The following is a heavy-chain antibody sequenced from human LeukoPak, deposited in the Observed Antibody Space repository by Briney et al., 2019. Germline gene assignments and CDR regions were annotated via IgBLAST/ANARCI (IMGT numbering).Heavy chain of an antibody. D-gene: IGHD3-10*01. J-gene: IGHJ5*02. Sequence: ASVKVSCKALGYTFTDHYFHWLRQAPGQGIEWMGWIHPGRGDTNYAQKFQGRVTMTTDTSTNTTYMELRSLISDDTAVYYCARDTRYYYGSGNWFDPWGQGTLVTVSS. CDR1: GYTFTDHY. CDR3: ARDTRYYYGSGNWFDP. CDR2: IHPGRGDT. V-gene: IGHV1-2*02.